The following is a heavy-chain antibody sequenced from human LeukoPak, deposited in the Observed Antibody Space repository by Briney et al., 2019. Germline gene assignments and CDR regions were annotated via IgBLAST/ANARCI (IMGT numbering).Heavy chain of an antibody. Sequence: SETLSLTCTVSGGSISSYYWSWIRQPPGKGLEWIGYISYTGNANYNPSLRSRVTISVGASKNQFSLKLSSVTAADTAVYYCARPLTRYTSRPLDYWCQGTLVTVSS. J-gene: IGHJ4*02. CDR3: ARPLTRYTSRPLDY. V-gene: IGHV4-59*12. CDR1: GGSISSYY. CDR2: ISYTGNA. D-gene: IGHD3-9*01.